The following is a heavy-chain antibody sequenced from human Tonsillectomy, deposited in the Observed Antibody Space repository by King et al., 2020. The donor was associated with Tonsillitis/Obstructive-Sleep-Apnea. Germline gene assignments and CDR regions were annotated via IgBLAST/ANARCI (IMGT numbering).Heavy chain of an antibody. V-gene: IGHV3-74*01. Sequence: VQLVESGGGLVQPGGSLRLSCAASGFTFGPYWIHWVRQAPGKGLVWVSHVNSDESRTRYADSVKGRFTISRDNAKNTLYLQMDSLRAEDTAVYYCARDRGSPDAFDIWGQGTMVTVSS. CDR1: GFTFGPYW. CDR2: VNSDESRT. CDR3: ARDRGSPDAFDI. J-gene: IGHJ3*02.